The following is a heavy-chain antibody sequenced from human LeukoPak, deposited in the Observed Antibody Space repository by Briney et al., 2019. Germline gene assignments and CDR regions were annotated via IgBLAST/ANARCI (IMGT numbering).Heavy chain of an antibody. CDR3: AKDLTLKGATSVSFDY. V-gene: IGHV3-23*01. D-gene: IGHD1-26*01. CDR2: ISGSGGST. Sequence: GGSLRLSCAASGFTFSSYAMSWVRQAPGKGLEWVSAISGSGGSTYYADSVKGRFTISRDNSNNTLYLQMNSLRAEDTAVYYCAKDLTLKGATSVSFDYWGQGTLVTVSS. CDR1: GFTFSSYA. J-gene: IGHJ4*02.